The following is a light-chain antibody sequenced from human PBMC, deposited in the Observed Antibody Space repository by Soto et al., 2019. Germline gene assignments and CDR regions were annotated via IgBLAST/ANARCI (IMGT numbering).Light chain of an antibody. Sequence: QSALTQPPSASGSPGQSVTISCTGTSSDVGAYIYVSWYQQHPGTAPKLILYEVNKRPSGVPDRFSGSRSGNTASLPVSGLQPEDAADYYCISYAGNHNLVFGGRTQLTVL. CDR3: ISYAGNHNLV. V-gene: IGLV2-8*01. CDR2: EVN. J-gene: IGLJ2*01. CDR1: SSDVGAYIY.